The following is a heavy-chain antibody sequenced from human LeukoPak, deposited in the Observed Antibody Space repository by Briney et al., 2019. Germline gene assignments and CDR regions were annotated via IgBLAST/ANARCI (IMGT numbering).Heavy chain of an antibody. J-gene: IGHJ4*02. D-gene: IGHD6-13*01. Sequence: SETLSLTCTVSGGSISSYYWSWIRQPPGKGLEWIGYIYYSGSTNYNPSLKSRVTISVDTPKNQFSLKLSSVTAADTAVYYCARVSIAAAGTGVDYWGQGTLVTVSS. V-gene: IGHV4-59*01. CDR1: GGSISSYY. CDR3: ARVSIAAAGTGVDY. CDR2: IYYSGST.